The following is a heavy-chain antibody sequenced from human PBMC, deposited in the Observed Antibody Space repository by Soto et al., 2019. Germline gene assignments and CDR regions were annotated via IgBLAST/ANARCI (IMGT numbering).Heavy chain of an antibody. V-gene: IGHV4-30-2*01. J-gene: IGHJ5*02. Sequence: QLQLQESGSGLVKPSQTLSLTCAVSGGSISSGGYSWSWIRQPPGKGLECIGYIYHSGITYYNPSLKSRGTISVDRSKNQFSLKLSSVTAADTAVYYCARVVAARRGGFDPWGQGTLVTVSS. CDR2: IYHSGIT. CDR3: ARVVAARRGGFDP. CDR1: GGSISSGGYS. D-gene: IGHD6-6*01.